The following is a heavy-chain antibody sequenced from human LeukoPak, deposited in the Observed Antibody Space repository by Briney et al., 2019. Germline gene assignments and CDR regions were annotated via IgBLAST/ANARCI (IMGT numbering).Heavy chain of an antibody. V-gene: IGHV4-61*01. CDR3: ARGGAADYFDY. CDR1: GGSVSSGSCY. J-gene: IGHJ4*02. CDR2: VSYSGST. D-gene: IGHD6-13*01. Sequence: SETLSLTCTVSGGSVSSGSCYWSWILQPPGKGLEWIGYVSYSGSTNSNPSLKSRVTISVDTSKNQFFLKLSSVTAADTAVYYCARGGAADYFDYWGQGTLVTVSS.